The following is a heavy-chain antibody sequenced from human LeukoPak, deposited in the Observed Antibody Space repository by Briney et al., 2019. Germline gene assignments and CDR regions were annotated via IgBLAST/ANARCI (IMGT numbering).Heavy chain of an antibody. J-gene: IGHJ4*02. CDR3: ARDRNKYNYEGSGYPPY. Sequence: GGSLRLSCVASGFTFNSYGMSWVRQAPGKGLEWVSIISGRWVSSISDSSGSTYYEDSVKGRFTISRDNAKNSVYLQMNSLRAEETAVYYCARDRNKYNYEGSGYPPYWGQGTLVTVSS. V-gene: IGHV3-23*01. CDR1: GFTFNSYG. D-gene: IGHD3-22*01. CDR2: ISGRWVSSISDSSGST.